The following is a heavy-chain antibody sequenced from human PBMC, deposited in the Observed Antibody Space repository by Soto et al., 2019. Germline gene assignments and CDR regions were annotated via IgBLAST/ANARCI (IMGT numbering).Heavy chain of an antibody. D-gene: IGHD3-3*01. V-gene: IGHV3-21*01. CDR2: ISSSSSYI. J-gene: IGHJ6*02. Sequence: GGSLRLSCAASGFTFSSYSMNWVRQAPGKGLEWVSSISSSSSYICYADSVKGRFTISRDNAKNSLYLQMNSLRAEDTAVYYCASRIFGVVIIGDYYGMDVWGQGTTVTVSS. CDR1: GFTFSSYS. CDR3: ASRIFGVVIIGDYYGMDV.